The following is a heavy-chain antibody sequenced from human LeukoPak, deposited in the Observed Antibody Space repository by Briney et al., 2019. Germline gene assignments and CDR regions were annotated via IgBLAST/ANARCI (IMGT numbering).Heavy chain of an antibody. CDR3: ARSGGNYGDYALY. J-gene: IGHJ4*02. CDR2: INSDGRST. V-gene: IGHV3-74*01. Sequence: GGSLRLSCAASGFTFSSHWMHWVRQAPGKGLLWVSRINSDGRSTGYADSVKGRFTISRDNAKNTLYLQMNSLRAEDTAVYYCARSGGNYGDYALYWGQGALVTVSS. CDR1: GFTFSSHW. D-gene: IGHD4-17*01.